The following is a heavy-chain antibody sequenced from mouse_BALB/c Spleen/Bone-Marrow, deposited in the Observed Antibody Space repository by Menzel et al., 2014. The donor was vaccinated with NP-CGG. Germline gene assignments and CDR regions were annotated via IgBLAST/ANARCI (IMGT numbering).Heavy chain of an antibody. D-gene: IGHD2-1*01. CDR2: INPGTGYT. V-gene: IGHV1-7*01. Sequence: VQLVESGAELAKPGASVKMSCKASGYTFTSYWMHWVKQRPGQGLEWIGNINPGTGYTECNQKFEDKATLTAEKSSSTAYLQLSSLTSGDSAVYYCVSGNPFAYWGQGTLVTVSA. J-gene: IGHJ3*01. CDR3: VSGNPFAY. CDR1: GYTFTSYW.